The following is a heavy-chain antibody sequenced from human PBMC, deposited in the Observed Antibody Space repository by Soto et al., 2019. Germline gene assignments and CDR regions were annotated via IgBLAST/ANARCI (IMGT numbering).Heavy chain of an antibody. CDR2: IHHTEST. J-gene: IGHJ4*02. CDR3: VRGVYCGGNCYSGTDY. Sequence: SETLSLTCTFSGGSVISGDYFWTWIRQPPGKGLEWIGYIHHTESTYYNPSLKSRLTISSDTSKNQFSLDLRSVTGADTAVYYCVRGVYCGGNCYSGTDYWGRGTQVTVSS. V-gene: IGHV4-30-4*01. D-gene: IGHD2-21*02. CDR1: GGSVISGDYF.